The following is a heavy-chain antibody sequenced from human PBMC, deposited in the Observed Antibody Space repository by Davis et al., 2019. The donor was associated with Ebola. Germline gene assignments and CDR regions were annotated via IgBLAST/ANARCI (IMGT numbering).Heavy chain of an antibody. CDR1: GYSFTSYW. V-gene: IGHV5-10-1*01. CDR2: IDPSDSYT. CDR3: ARRNIDYDFWSGYRFDP. D-gene: IGHD3-3*01. Sequence: GESLKISCKGSGYSFTSYWISWVRQMPGKGLEWMGRIDPSDSYTNYSPSFQGHVTISADKSISTAYLQWSSLKASDTAMYYCARRNIDYDFWSGYRFDPWGQGTLVTVSS. J-gene: IGHJ5*02.